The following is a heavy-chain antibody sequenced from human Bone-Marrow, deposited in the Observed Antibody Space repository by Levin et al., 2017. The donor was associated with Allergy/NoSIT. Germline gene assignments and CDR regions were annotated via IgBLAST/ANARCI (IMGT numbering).Heavy chain of an antibody. CDR2: IYYSGST. CDR1: GVSITSSSYY. V-gene: IGHV4-39*01. CDR3: ARESDYLKSYYSYFHMDV. J-gene: IGHJ6*03. Sequence: SETLSLTCTISGVSITSSSYYWGWIRQPPGKGLEWIGSIYYSGSTYYNPSLKSRVTVSVDTSKNQFSLKLSSVTAADTAVYYCARESDYLKSYYSYFHMDVWGKGTTVTVSS. D-gene: IGHD4-17*01.